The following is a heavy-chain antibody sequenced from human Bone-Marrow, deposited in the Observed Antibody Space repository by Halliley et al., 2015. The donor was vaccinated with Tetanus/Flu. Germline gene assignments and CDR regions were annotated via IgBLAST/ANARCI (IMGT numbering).Heavy chain of an antibody. Sequence: IWYDGSNKYYADSVKGRFAISRDNSKNTLYLQMNSLRAEDTAVYYCARDRTSYDFWGKFDYWGQGALVTVSS. J-gene: IGHJ4*02. V-gene: IGHV3-33*01. CDR2: IWYDGSNK. D-gene: IGHD3-3*01. CDR3: ARDRTSYDFWGKFDY.